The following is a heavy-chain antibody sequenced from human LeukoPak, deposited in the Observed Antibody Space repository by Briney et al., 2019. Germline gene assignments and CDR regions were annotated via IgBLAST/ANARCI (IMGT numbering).Heavy chain of an antibody. D-gene: IGHD3-3*01. J-gene: IGHJ4*02. CDR2: TYYSGST. CDR1: GGSISSSSYY. V-gene: IGHV4-39*01. CDR3: ARTFWGDCYDY. Sequence: SETLSLTCTVSGGSISSSSYYWGWIRQPPGKGLEWIGSTYYSGSTYYNPSLKSRVTISVDTSKNQFSLKLSSVTAADTAVYYCARTFWGDCYDYWGQGTLVTVSS.